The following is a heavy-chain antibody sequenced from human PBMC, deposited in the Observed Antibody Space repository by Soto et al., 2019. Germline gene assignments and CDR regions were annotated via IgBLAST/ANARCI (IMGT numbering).Heavy chain of an antibody. CDR1: EFAFRSYP. CDR3: AKDGGQWLPPGYVYGVDV. CDR2: ISYEGTNE. V-gene: IGHV3-30-3*01. Sequence: LRLSCAASEFAFRSYPMYWVRQDPGKGLERVAFISYEGTNEYYADSVRVRFTVSRDNSKNTLFLQMNSLRVDDTGVYYCAKDGGQWLPPGYVYGVDVLCPGTSDTVSS. J-gene: IGHJ6*02. D-gene: IGHD6-19*01.